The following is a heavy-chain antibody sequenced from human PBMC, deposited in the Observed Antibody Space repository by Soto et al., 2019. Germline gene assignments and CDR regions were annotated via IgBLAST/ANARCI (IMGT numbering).Heavy chain of an antibody. CDR2: ISYDGSNK. CDR3: ARGEPRPVEPNFDY. D-gene: IGHD1-1*01. Sequence: GGSLRLSCAASGFTFSSYAMHWVRQAPGKGLEWVAVISYDGSNKYYADSVKGRFTISRDNSKNTLYLQMNSLRAEDTAVYYCARGEPRPVEPNFDYWGQGTLVTVSS. V-gene: IGHV3-30*04. J-gene: IGHJ4*02. CDR1: GFTFSSYA.